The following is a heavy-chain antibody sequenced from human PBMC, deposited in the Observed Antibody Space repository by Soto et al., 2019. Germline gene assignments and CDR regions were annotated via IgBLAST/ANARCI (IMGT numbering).Heavy chain of an antibody. V-gene: IGHV4-59*08. J-gene: IGHJ5*02. Sequence: ASETLSLTCTVSGGSISSYYWSWIRQPPGKGLEWIGYIYYNGSTNYNPSLKSRVTISVDTSKNQFSLRLTSVTAADTAVYYCARGDYDFWSGYINWFDPWGQGTLVTVSS. CDR2: IYYNGST. CDR1: GGSISSYY. CDR3: ARGDYDFWSGYINWFDP. D-gene: IGHD3-3*01.